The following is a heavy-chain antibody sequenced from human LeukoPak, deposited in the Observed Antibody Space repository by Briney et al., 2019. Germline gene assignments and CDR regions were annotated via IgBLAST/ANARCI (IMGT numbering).Heavy chain of an antibody. CDR2: INHSGST. J-gene: IGHJ4*02. V-gene: IGHV4-34*01. CDR3: ARESRGWGGLYYYDSSGYYYFDY. CDR1: GGSFSGYY. D-gene: IGHD3-22*01. Sequence: SETLSLTCAVYGGSFSGYYWSWIRQPPGKGLEWIGEINHSGSTNYNPSLKSRVTISVDTSKNQFSLKPSSVTAADTAVYYCARESRGWGGLYYYDSSGYYYFDYWGQGTLATVSS.